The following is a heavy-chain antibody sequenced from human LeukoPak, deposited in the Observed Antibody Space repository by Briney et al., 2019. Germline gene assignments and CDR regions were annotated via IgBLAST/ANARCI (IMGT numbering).Heavy chain of an antibody. Sequence: PGGSLRLSCAASGFTFSSYWMHWVRQAPGKGLVWVSRISSDGSSTSYADSVKGRFTISRDNAKNTLYLQMNSLRAEDTAVYYCATRGDYTYGDQPLDYYYMDVWGKGTTVTVSS. CDR3: ATRGDYTYGDQPLDYYYMDV. CDR1: GFTFSSYW. CDR2: ISSDGSST. V-gene: IGHV3-74*01. D-gene: IGHD4-17*01. J-gene: IGHJ6*03.